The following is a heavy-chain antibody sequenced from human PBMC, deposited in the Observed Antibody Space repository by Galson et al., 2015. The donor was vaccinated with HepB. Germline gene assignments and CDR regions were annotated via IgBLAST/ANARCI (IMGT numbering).Heavy chain of an antibody. J-gene: IGHJ3*02. D-gene: IGHD6-13*01. V-gene: IGHV6-1*01. Sequence: CAIPGDSVSSNSAAWNSIRQSPSRGLEWLGRTYYRSKWYNDYAVSVKSRITINIDTSKNQFTLQLNSVTPEDSAVYYCDSDIAAAGNVFDIWGQGTMVTVSS. CDR2: TYYRSKWYN. CDR3: DSDIAAAGNVFDI. CDR1: GDSVSSNSAA.